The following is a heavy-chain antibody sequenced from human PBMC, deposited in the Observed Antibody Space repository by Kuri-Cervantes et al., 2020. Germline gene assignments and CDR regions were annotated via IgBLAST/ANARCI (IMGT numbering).Heavy chain of an antibody. D-gene: IGHD2-2*01. CDR2: IYPSDSDT. J-gene: IGHJ5*02. Sequence: KVSCKASGYSFSNYWIAWVRQMPGKGLEWMGIIYPSDSDTRYSPSFQGQVTISADKSISTAYLQWSSLKASDTAMYYCARPVVPAAIRGTLGWFDPWGQGTLVTVSS. CDR3: ARPVVPAAIRGTLGWFDP. V-gene: IGHV5-51*01. CDR1: GYSFSNYW.